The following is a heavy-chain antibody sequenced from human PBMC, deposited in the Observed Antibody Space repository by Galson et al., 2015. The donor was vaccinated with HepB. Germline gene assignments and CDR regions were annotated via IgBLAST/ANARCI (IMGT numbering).Heavy chain of an antibody. J-gene: IGHJ4*02. CDR2: ISNDGSDD. D-gene: IGHD3-3*01. Sequence: SLRLSCAASGFIFSSHAMHWVRQAPGKGLEWVAVISNDGSDDYYSNSLKGRLTISRDNSKNTLYLQMNSLRADDTAVYYCARATDFWSHILGWGQGTLVTVSS. V-gene: IGHV3-30-3*01. CDR1: GFIFSSHA. CDR3: ARATDFWSHILG.